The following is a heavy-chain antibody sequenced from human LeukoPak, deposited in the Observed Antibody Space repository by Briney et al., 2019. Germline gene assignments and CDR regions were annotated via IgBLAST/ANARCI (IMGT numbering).Heavy chain of an antibody. CDR2: ISASGGRT. D-gene: IGHD3-22*01. Sequence: GGSLRLSCAASGFTFRSYAMSWVRQAPGKGLEWVSVISASGGRTSYADSVKGRFTVSRDNSKNTLYLQMNSLRAEDTAVYFCVEGGAPSYYDGSGDAYFDYWGQGTLVTVSS. CDR3: VEGGAPSYYDGSGDAYFDY. V-gene: IGHV3-23*01. CDR1: GFTFRSYA. J-gene: IGHJ4*02.